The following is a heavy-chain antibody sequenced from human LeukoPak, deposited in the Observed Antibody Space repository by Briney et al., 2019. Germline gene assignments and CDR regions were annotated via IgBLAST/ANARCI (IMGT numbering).Heavy chain of an antibody. Sequence: GASVKVSRKASGGTFSSYAISWVRQAPGQGLEWMGGIIPIFGTANYAQKFQDRVTITADESTSTAYMELSSLRSEDTAVYYCARAYDFWSGYYTDDAFDIWGQGTMVTVSS. J-gene: IGHJ3*02. CDR2: IIPIFGTA. D-gene: IGHD3-3*01. V-gene: IGHV1-69*13. CDR1: GGTFSSYA. CDR3: ARAYDFWSGYYTDDAFDI.